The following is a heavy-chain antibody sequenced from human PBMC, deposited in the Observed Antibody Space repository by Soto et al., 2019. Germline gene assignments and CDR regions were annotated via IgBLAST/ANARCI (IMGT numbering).Heavy chain of an antibody. D-gene: IGHD6-19*01. V-gene: IGHV1-18*01. J-gene: IGHJ4*02. CDR1: GYTFTSYG. Sequence: SVKVSCKASGYTFTSYGISWVRQAPGQRLEWMGWISAYNGNTNYAQKFQGRVTMTTDTSTGRVYIELRSLRSDDTAVYYCARHRSQWLVQKQGSDYWGQGTLVTVPQ. CDR3: ARHRSQWLVQKQGSDY. CDR2: ISAYNGNT.